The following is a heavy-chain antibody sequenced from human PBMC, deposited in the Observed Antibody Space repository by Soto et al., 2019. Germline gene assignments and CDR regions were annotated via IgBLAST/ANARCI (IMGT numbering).Heavy chain of an antibody. Sequence: EVQLLESGGGLVQPGRSLRLSCAASGFTFSNYAMSWVRQAPGQGLDWVSAISGSGGTTYYADSVKGRFTISRDNSKNTPFLPMDSLRAGDAAVYYCAKFFVETGSNSGWPWSFHYWGQGTLVTVSS. CDR1: GFTFSNYA. V-gene: IGHV3-23*01. D-gene: IGHD6-25*01. CDR2: ISGSGGTT. CDR3: AKFFVETGSNSGWPWSFHY. J-gene: IGHJ4*02.